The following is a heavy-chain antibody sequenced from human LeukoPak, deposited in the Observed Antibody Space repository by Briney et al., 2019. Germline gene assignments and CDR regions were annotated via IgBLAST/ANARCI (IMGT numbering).Heavy chain of an antibody. V-gene: IGHV4-31*03. CDR1: GVSISSGGYS. CDR3: ARAGQAGVYSSSWYYFDY. CDR2: IYHSGNT. D-gene: IGHD6-13*01. J-gene: IGHJ4*02. Sequence: PSEALSLTCSVTGVSISSGGYSWNWFRQLPGKGLEWIGYIYHSGNTFYNPSLKSRLSIAVDTSRNQFSLKLSSVTAADTAVYYCARAGQAGVYSSSWYYFDYWGQGTLVTVSS.